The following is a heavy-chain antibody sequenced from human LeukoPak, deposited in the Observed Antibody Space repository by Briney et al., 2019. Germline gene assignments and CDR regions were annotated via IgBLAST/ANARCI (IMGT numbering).Heavy chain of an antibody. CDR1: GFTFSNYA. CDR3: AKWGDFDVLTGYYVPDF. J-gene: IGHJ4*02. V-gene: IGHV3-23*01. D-gene: IGHD3-9*01. CDR2: ITGSGGNT. Sequence: GASLRLSCAASGFTFSNYAMSWVRQAPGQGLDWVSAITGSGGNTYYADSVKGRFTTYRDNSKNTLYLQMNSLRDEDTAVYYCAKWGDFDVLTGYYVPDFWGQGTLVTVSS.